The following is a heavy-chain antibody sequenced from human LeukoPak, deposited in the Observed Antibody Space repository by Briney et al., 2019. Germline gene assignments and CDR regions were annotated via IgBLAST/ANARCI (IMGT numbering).Heavy chain of an antibody. J-gene: IGHJ4*02. D-gene: IGHD6-13*01. CDR1: GGSFSGYY. CDR3: ARRQYGRWGSSWPPYFDY. Sequence: SETLSLTCAVYGGSFSGYYWSWIRQPPGKGLEWIGEINHSGSTNYNPSLKSRVTISVDTSKNQFSLKLSSVTAADTAVYYCARRQYGRWGSSWPPYFDYWGQGTLVTVSS. CDR2: INHSGST. V-gene: IGHV4-34*01.